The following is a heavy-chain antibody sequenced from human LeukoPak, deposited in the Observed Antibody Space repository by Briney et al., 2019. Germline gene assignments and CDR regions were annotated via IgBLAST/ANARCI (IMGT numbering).Heavy chain of an antibody. CDR3: ARVGTDTWIRDYLDY. Sequence: GGSLRLSCAASGFTFSSYPMHWVRQAPGKGLEWVAGISYDGSNEYYAESVKGRFTISRDNSKNTLYLQMNSLRAEDTAVYYCARVGTDTWIRDYLDYWGQGTLVTVSS. J-gene: IGHJ4*02. CDR1: GFTFSSYP. D-gene: IGHD5-18*01. CDR2: ISYDGSNE. V-gene: IGHV3-30-3*01.